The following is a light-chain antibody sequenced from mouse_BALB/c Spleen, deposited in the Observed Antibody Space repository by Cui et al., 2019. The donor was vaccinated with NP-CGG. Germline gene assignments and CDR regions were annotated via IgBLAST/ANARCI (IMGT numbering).Light chain of an antibody. V-gene: IGLV1*01. CDR2: GTD. Sequence: HAVVTQVSALTTSPGETVTLTCRSSTGAVTTTNYANWVQEKPDHLFTGLIGGTDNRAPGVPARFSGSLIGDKAALTITGAQTEDEAIYFCALWYSNHWVFGGGTKLTV. CDR1: TGAVTTTNY. J-gene: IGLJ1*01. CDR3: ALWYSNHWV.